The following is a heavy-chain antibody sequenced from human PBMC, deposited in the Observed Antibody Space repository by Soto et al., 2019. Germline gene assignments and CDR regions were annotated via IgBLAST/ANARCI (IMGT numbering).Heavy chain of an antibody. D-gene: IGHD3-3*01. V-gene: IGHV3-23*01. CDR1: GFTFSSYA. Sequence: GGSLRLSCAASGFTFSSYAMSWVRQAPGKGLEWVSAISGSGGSTYYADSVKGRFTISRDNSKNTLYLQMNSLRAEDTAVYYCAKGREFWSGFYPASGQDVWGQGTTVTVSS. CDR2: ISGSGGST. J-gene: IGHJ6*02. CDR3: AKGREFWSGFYPASGQDV.